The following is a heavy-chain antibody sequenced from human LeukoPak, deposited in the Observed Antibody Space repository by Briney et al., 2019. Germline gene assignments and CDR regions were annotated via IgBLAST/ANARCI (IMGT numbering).Heavy chain of an antibody. Sequence: GGSLRPSCAASGFVFSSYAMSWVRQAPGKGLEWVSAISGSGGSTYYADSVKGRFTISRDNSKNTLYLQMNSLRAEDTAVYYCAKDQDVQLWSYFDYWGQGTLVTVSS. J-gene: IGHJ4*02. CDR2: ISGSGGST. V-gene: IGHV3-23*01. CDR1: GFVFSSYA. CDR3: AKDQDVQLWSYFDY. D-gene: IGHD5-18*01.